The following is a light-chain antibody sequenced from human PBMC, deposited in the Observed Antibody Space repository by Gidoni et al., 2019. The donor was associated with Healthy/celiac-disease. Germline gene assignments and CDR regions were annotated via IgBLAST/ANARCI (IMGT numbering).Light chain of an antibody. CDR1: QSISSW. Sequence: DIHITPSPSTLSASVGDRVTITCRASQSISSWMAWYQQKPGKAPKLLIYKASSIESGVPSRFSGSGSGTEFTLTISSLQPDDFATYYCQQYNSYSQTFXXXTKVEIK. CDR3: QQYNSYSQT. J-gene: IGKJ1*01. V-gene: IGKV1-5*03. CDR2: KAS.